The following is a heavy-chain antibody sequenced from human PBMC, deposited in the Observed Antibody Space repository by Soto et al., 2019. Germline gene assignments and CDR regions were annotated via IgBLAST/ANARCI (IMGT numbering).Heavy chain of an antibody. D-gene: IGHD2-15*01. CDR3: ARHLGYCSGGSCYPNYYYYGMDV. V-gene: IGHV1-69*01. CDR1: GGTFSSYA. Sequence: QVQLVQSGAEVKKPGSSVKVSCKASGGTFSSYAISWVRQAPGQGLEWMGGIIPIFGTANYAQKFQGRVTITADESTSTAYMELSSLRSEDTAVYYCARHLGYCSGGSCYPNYYYYGMDVWDQGTTVTVSS. J-gene: IGHJ6*02. CDR2: IIPIFGTA.